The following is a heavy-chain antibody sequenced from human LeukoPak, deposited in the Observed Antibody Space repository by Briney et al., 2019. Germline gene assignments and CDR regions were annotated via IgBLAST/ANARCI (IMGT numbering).Heavy chain of an antibody. J-gene: IGHJ4*02. V-gene: IGHV3-74*01. D-gene: IGHD5-24*01. Sequence: GGSLRLSCAASGFTFRSYWIHWVRLVPGMGLVCVSRINGDGRNTIYADSVKGRFTISRDNVKNTVYLQMNSLGAEDTAVYHXXXVRDGLYYIDYWGQGTQVTV. CDR2: INGDGRNT. CDR3: XXVRDGLYYIDY. CDR1: GFTFRSYW.